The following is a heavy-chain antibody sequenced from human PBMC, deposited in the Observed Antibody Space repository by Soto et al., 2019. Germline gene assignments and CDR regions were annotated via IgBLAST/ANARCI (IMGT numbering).Heavy chain of an antibody. V-gene: IGHV4-31*03. CDR2: IYYSGST. CDR3: ARHRRSGVVAAPQDHTTPRDPYYFDY. J-gene: IGHJ4*02. Sequence: PSETLSLTCTVSGGSISSGGYYWSWIRQHPGKGLEWIGYIYYSGSTYYNPPLKSRVTISVDTSKNQFSLKLSSVTAADTAVYYCARHRRSGVVAAPQDHTTPRDPYYFDYWGQGTLVTVSS. CDR1: GGSISSGGYY. D-gene: IGHD2-15*01.